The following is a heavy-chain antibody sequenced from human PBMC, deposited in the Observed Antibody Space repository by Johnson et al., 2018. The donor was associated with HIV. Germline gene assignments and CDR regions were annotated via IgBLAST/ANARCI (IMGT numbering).Heavy chain of an antibody. J-gene: IGHJ3*02. CDR2: ISWNSGSI. CDR3: AKDRYSYGSGAGIDAFDI. V-gene: IGHV3-9*01. D-gene: IGHD3-10*01. Sequence: VESGGGLVQPGGSLRLSCAASGITVSSNYMSWVRQTPGKGLEWVSGISWNSGSIGYVDSVKGRFTVSRDNAENSLYLQMNSLRTEDTALYYCAKDRYSYGSGAGIDAFDIWGQGTMVTVSS. CDR1: GITVSSNY.